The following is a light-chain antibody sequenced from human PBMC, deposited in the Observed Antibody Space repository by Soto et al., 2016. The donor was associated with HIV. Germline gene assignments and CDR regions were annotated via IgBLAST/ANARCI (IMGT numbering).Light chain of an antibody. J-gene: IGLJ3*02. CDR3: QVWDSSSDHWV. V-gene: IGLV3-21*03. Sequence: SYELTQPPSVSVAPGKTARITCGGNNIGSKSVHWYQQKPGRAPVLVVYDDSDRPSGIPERFSGSNSGNTATLTISRVEAGDEADYYCQVWDSSSDHWVFGGGDQADRP. CDR2: DDS. CDR1: NIGSKS.